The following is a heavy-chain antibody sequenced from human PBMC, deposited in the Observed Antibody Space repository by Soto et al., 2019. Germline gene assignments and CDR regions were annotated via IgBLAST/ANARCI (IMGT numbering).Heavy chain of an antibody. V-gene: IGHV5-51*01. CDR3: AGLPRPSLDYYGMDV. CDR1: GDSFTSYC. Sequence: GESLKISCPGSGDSFTSYCIGWVLQMPGKGLEWMGIIYPGDSDTRYSPSFQGQVTISADKSISTAYLQWSSLKASATAMYYCAGLPRPSLDYYGMDVWGQGTTVTVSS. D-gene: IGHD2-15*01. J-gene: IGHJ6*02. CDR2: IYPGDSDT.